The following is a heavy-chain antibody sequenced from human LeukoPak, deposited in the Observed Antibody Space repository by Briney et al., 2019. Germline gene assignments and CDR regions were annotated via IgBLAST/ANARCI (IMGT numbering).Heavy chain of an antibody. V-gene: IGHV3-33*06. Sequence: PGGSLRLSCAASGFTFSSYGMHWVRQAPGKGLEWVAVIWFDGSNKYYADSVKGRFTISRDNSKNTLYLQMNSLRAEDTAVYYCAKEESRLRLGEISVQWAFDLWGQGTMVTVSS. CDR1: GFTFSSYG. CDR3: AKEESRLRLGEISVQWAFDL. D-gene: IGHD3-16*01. J-gene: IGHJ3*01. CDR2: IWFDGSNK.